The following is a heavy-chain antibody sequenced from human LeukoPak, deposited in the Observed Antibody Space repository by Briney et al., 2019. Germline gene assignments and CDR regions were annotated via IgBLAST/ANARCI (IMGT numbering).Heavy chain of an antibody. J-gene: IGHJ6*04. Sequence: GGSLRLSCAASGFTFSNYGMHWVRQAPGKGLEWVAVISYDGSNKYYADSVKGRFTISRDNSKNTLYLQMNSLRAEDTAVYYCAKDFRRGYSSGYYYGMDVWGKGTTVTVSS. CDR1: GFTFSNYG. V-gene: IGHV3-30*18. D-gene: IGHD5-18*01. CDR2: ISYDGSNK. CDR3: AKDFRRGYSSGYYYGMDV.